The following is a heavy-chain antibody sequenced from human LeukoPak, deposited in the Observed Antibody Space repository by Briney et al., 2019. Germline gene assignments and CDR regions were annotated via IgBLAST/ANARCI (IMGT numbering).Heavy chain of an antibody. Sequence: GGSLRLSCATSGFTFGNYGMTWVRQAPGQGLEWVSTISRSGYSTYYADSVSGRFTISRDNSKSTLFLQMNSLRAEDTAVYYCAKALWFGELLYFDYWGQGSLVTVSS. J-gene: IGHJ4*02. V-gene: IGHV3-23*01. CDR1: GFTFGNYG. D-gene: IGHD3-10*01. CDR2: ISRSGYST. CDR3: AKALWFGELLYFDY.